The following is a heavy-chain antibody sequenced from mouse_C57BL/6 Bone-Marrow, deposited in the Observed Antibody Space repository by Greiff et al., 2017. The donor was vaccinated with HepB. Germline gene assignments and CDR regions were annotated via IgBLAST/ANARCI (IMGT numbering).Heavy chain of an antibody. V-gene: IGHV1-50*01. D-gene: IGHD1-3*01. CDR1: GYTFTSYS. CDR3: ARKVQHYAMDY. CDR2: IDPTDSDT. Sequence: QVQLQQSGAELVKPGASVKLSCKASGYTFTSYSMEWVKQRHGQGLEWIGDIDPTDSDTNYNQKFKGKATLTVDTSSSTAYMQRSSLTSEDTAVYYGARKVQHYAMDYWGQGTSVTVSS. J-gene: IGHJ4*01.